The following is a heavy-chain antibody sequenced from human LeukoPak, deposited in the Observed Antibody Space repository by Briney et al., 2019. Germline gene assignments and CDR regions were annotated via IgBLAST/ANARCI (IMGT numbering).Heavy chain of an antibody. Sequence: GASVKVSCKASGYNFISYGFSWVRQAPGQGLEWMGWVSAYNGNTKYAQKFQDRVTMTTNTSTSTAYMELRSLRPDDTAVYYCAREGGVWGDTVAGFDPWGQGTLVSVSS. CDR3: AREGGVWGDTVAGFDP. CDR1: GYNFISYG. V-gene: IGHV1-18*01. CDR2: VSAYNGNT. J-gene: IGHJ5*02. D-gene: IGHD3-16*01.